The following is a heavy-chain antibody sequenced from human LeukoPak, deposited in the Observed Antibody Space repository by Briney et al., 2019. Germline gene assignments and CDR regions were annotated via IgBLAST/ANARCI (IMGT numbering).Heavy chain of an antibody. V-gene: IGHV4-59*01. J-gene: IGHJ4*02. D-gene: IGHD2-15*01. CDR3: AGERRGGYRFDF. Sequence: PSETLSLTCTASGGSLNSYVWSWIRQPPGKGLEWIGYIYSGGSTTYNPSLKSRITISVDTSKNQFSLKLNSLTAADTAVYYCAGERRGGYRFDFWGQGALVTVSS. CDR2: IYSGGST. CDR1: GGSLNSYV.